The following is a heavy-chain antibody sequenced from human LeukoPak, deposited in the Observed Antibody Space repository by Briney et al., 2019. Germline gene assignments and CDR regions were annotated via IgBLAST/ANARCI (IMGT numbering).Heavy chain of an antibody. Sequence: GGSLRLSCAASGFTFSNYGMHWVRQAPGKGLEWVAFIWYDGSNKYYADSVKGRFTISRDNSKNTVYLQMNSLRAEDTAVYYYAEVLAVTSYGAKSIFDHWGQGTLVTVSS. D-gene: IGHD4-23*01. CDR2: IWYDGSNK. CDR3: AEVLAVTSYGAKSIFDH. CDR1: GFTFSNYG. V-gene: IGHV3-30*02. J-gene: IGHJ4*02.